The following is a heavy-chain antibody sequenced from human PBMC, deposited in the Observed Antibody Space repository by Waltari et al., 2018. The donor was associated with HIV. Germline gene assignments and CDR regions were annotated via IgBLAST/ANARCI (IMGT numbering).Heavy chain of an antibody. CDR2: ISHDGSDK. CDR1: GFILSSYV. D-gene: IGHD3-16*01. J-gene: IGHJ6*02. Sequence: QVQLVESGGGVVQPGKSLRLSCATSGFILSSYVMHWVRQAPGEGLEWVAVISHDGSDKYYADSVKGRFTISRENSKNMVYLQMKSLRVEDTAVYSCARDLLSWGTYSVYHYGMDVWGQGTTVTVYS. V-gene: IGHV3-30*01. CDR3: ARDLLSWGTYSVYHYGMDV.